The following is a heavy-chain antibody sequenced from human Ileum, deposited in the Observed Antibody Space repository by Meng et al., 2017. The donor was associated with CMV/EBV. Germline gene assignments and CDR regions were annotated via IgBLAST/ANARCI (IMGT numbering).Heavy chain of an antibody. CDR1: GYTFTSYG. J-gene: IGHJ6*02. V-gene: IGHV1-18*01. D-gene: IGHD2-8*01. CDR2: ISAYNGNT. Sequence: GESLKISCKASGYTFTSYGISWVRQAPGQGLEWMGWISAYNGNTNYAQKLQSRVTMTTDTSTSTAYMELRSLRSDDTAVYYCARAHIVLMVSYGMDVWGQGTTVTVSS. CDR3: ARAHIVLMVSYGMDV.